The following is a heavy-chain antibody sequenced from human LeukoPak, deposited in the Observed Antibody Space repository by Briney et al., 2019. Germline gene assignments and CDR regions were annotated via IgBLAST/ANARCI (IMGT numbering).Heavy chain of an antibody. J-gene: IGHJ5*02. Sequence: PGGSLRLSCAASGFTFSSNAMSWVRQAPGKGLEWVSAISGSGGSTYYADSVKGRFTISRDNSKNTLYLQMNSLRAEDTAVYYCARELEEDSHNWFDPWGQGTLVTVSS. V-gene: IGHV3-23*01. CDR2: ISGSGGST. CDR1: GFTFSSNA. CDR3: ARELEEDSHNWFDP. D-gene: IGHD2-15*01.